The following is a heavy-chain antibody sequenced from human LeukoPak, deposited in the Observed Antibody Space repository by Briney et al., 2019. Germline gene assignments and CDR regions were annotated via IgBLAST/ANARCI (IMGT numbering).Heavy chain of an antibody. D-gene: IGHD3-22*01. CDR3: AREGTHSSGIDY. V-gene: IGHV1-69*04. CDR2: IIPILGIA. CDR1: GGTFSSYA. Sequence: ASVKVSCKASGGTFSSYAISWVRQAPGQGLEWMGRIIPILGIANYTQKFQGRVTITADKSTSTAYMELSSLRSEDTAVYYCAREGTHSSGIDYWGQGTLVTVSS. J-gene: IGHJ4*02.